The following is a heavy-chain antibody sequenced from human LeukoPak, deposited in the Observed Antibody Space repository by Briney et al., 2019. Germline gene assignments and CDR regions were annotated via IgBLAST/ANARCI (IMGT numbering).Heavy chain of an antibody. V-gene: IGHV3-73*01. Sequence: GGSRRLSCAASGFTFSGSAMHWVRQASGKGREWVGRIRSKANSYATAYAASVKGRFTISRDDSKNTAYLQMNSLKTEDTAVYYCTCIVAAADYWGQGTLVTVSS. CDR3: TCIVAAADY. J-gene: IGHJ4*02. D-gene: IGHD6-13*01. CDR2: IRSKANSYAT. CDR1: GFTFSGSA.